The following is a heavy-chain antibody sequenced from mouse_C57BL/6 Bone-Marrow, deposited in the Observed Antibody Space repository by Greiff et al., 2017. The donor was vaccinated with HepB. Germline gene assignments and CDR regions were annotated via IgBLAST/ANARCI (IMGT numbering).Heavy chain of an antibody. CDR2: IHPADSAT. CDR3: YSSCPFAY. J-gene: IGHJ3*01. V-gene: IGHV1-74*01. D-gene: IGHD3-2*02. Sequence: VQLQQPGAELVKPGASVKVSCKASGYTFTSYWMHWVKQRPGQGLEWIGRIHPADSATNYNQKFKGKATVTVDKSSSTAYMQLSSLTSEDSAVYYCYSSCPFAYWGQGTLVTVSA. CDR1: GYTFTSYW.